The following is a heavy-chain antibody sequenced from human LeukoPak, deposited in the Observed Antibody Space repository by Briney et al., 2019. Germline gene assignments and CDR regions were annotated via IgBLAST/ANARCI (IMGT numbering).Heavy chain of an antibody. J-gene: IGHJ1*01. V-gene: IGHV1-2*02. CDR2: INPNSGGT. D-gene: IGHD3-3*01. CDR1: GYTFTGYY. Sequence: ASVKVSCKASGYTFTGYYMHWVRQAPGQGLEWMGWINPNSGGTNYAQKFQGRVTMTRDTSISTAYMELSRLRSDDTAVYYCARDRLAVRFLEWLLWSDFQHWGQGTLVTVSS. CDR3: ARDRLAVRFLEWLLWSDFQH.